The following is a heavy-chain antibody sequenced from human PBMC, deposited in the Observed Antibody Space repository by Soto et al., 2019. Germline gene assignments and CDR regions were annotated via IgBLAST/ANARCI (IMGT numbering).Heavy chain of an antibody. CDR3: ARGDNWNLDAFDI. J-gene: IGHJ3*02. Sequence: SLTCTVSGGSISSGDYYWSWIRQPPGKGLEWIGYIYYSGSTYYNPSLKSRVTISVDTSKNQFSLKLSSVTAADTAVYYCARGDNWNLDAFDIWGQGTMVTVSS. V-gene: IGHV4-30-4*01. D-gene: IGHD1-20*01. CDR2: IYYSGST. CDR1: GGSISSGDYY.